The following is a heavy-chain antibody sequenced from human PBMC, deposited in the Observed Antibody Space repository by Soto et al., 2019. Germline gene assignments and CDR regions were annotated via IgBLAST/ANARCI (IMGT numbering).Heavy chain of an antibody. CDR1: GFTFSSYG. V-gene: IGHV3-33*01. CDR3: ARDKRAARPGGGMDV. D-gene: IGHD6-6*01. CDR2: IWYDGSNK. Sequence: GGSLRLSCAASGFTFSSYGMHWVRQAPGKGLEWVAVIWYDGSNKYYADSVKGRFTISRDNSKNTLYLQMNSLRAEDTAVYYCARDKRAARPGGGMDVWGQGTTVTVSS. J-gene: IGHJ6*02.